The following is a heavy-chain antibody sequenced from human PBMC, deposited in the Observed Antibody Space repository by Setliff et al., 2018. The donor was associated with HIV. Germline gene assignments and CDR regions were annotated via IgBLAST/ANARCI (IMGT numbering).Heavy chain of an antibody. V-gene: IGHV5-51*01. CDR3: ARHFGISYRSPFDP. CDR2: ISPDDSDT. D-gene: IGHD3-3*01. Sequence: GESLKISCKSSGYVLTNYWIGWVRQMPGKGLEWMGIISPDDSDTRYSPSFQGQVTNSVDKSTSTAYLQWSRLKASDSAIYYCARHFGISYRSPFDPWGQGTLVTVSS. CDR1: GYVLTNYW. J-gene: IGHJ5*02.